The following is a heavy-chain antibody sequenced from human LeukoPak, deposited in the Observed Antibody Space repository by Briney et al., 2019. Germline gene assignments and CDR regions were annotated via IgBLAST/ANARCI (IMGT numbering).Heavy chain of an antibody. J-gene: IGHJ6*02. CDR2: TYYRSEGFH. CDR3: VGGGTSVAGMDV. Sequence: XAWXWXRXXXXXXXEXLGRTYYRSEGFHDYAVSLKSRMIINPDTSKNQFSLQLNSVTPEDTAIYYCVGGGTSVAGMDVWGQGTTVTVSS. V-gene: IGHV6-1*01. D-gene: IGHD1-1*01. CDR1: XA.